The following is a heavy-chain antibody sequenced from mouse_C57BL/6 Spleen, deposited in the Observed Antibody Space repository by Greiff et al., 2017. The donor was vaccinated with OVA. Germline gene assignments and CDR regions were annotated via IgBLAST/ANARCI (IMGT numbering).Heavy chain of an antibody. CDR3: ARQDSNRDY. V-gene: IGHV5-6*01. Sequence: EVMLVESGGDLVKPGGSLKLSCAASGFTFSSYGMSWVRQTPDKRLEWVATISSGGSYTYYPDSVKGRFTISRDNAKNTLYLQMSSLKSEDTAMYYCARQDSNRDYWGQGTTLTVSS. D-gene: IGHD2-5*01. CDR1: GFTFSSYG. J-gene: IGHJ2*01. CDR2: ISSGGSYT.